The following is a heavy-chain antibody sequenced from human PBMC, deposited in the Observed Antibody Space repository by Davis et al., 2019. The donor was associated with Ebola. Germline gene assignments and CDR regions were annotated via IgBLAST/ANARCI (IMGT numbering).Heavy chain of an antibody. D-gene: IGHD3-3*01. CDR3: ARLADFGVVIINAFDI. CDR1: GGSISSSNW. Sequence: SETLSLTCAVSGGSISSSNWWSWVRQPPGKGLEWIGEIYHSGSTNYNPSLKSRVTISVDKSKNQFSLKLSSVTAADTAVYYCARLADFGVVIINAFDIWGQGTMVTVSS. CDR2: IYHSGST. V-gene: IGHV4-4*02. J-gene: IGHJ3*02.